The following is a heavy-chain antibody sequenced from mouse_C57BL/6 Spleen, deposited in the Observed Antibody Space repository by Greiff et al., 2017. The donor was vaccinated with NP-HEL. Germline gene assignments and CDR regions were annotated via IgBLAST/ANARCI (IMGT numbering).Heavy chain of an antibody. CDR1: GYAFSSSW. Sequence: QVQLKQSGPELVKPGASVKISCKASGYAFSSSWMNWVKQRPGKGLEWIGRIYPGDGDTNYNGKFKGKATLTADKPSSTAYMQLSSLTSEDSAVYFCARGAGRDYWGQGTTLTVSS. V-gene: IGHV1-82*01. CDR2: IYPGDGDT. J-gene: IGHJ2*01. CDR3: ARGAGRDY. D-gene: IGHD6-1*01.